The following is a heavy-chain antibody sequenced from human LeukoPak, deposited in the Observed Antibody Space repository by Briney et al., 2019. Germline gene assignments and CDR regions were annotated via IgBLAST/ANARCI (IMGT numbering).Heavy chain of an antibody. CDR3: ARDLLYDYYDSSGYYYEEKTPFDY. V-gene: IGHV1-69*11. Sequence: SVKVSCKASGGTFSSYAISWVRQAPGQGLEWMGRIIPILGTANYAQKFQGRVTITTDESTSTAYMELSSLRSEDTAVYYCARDLLYDYYDSSGYYYEEKTPFDYWGQGTLVTVSS. D-gene: IGHD3-22*01. J-gene: IGHJ4*02. CDR1: GGTFSSYA. CDR2: IIPILGTA.